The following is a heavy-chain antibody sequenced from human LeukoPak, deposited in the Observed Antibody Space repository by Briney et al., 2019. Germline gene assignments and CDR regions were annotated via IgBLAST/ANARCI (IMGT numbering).Heavy chain of an antibody. D-gene: IGHD3-10*01. CDR3: VRGGGTSPSGISYCFDY. J-gene: IGHJ4*02. Sequence: PGRSLRLSCAASGFTFSTYGMHWVRQAPGEGLEWVAVIWYDGSNKYYADSVKGRFTISRDNSKNILYLEMDSLRAEDTALYYCVRGGGTSPSGISYCFDYWGQGTLVTVSS. CDR1: GFTFSTYG. V-gene: IGHV3-33*01. CDR2: IWYDGSNK.